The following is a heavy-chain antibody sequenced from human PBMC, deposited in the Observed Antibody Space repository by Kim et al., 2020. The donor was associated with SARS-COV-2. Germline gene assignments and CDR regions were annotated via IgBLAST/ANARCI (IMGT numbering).Heavy chain of an antibody. CDR2: INPNSGGT. V-gene: IGHV1-2*04. Sequence: ASVKVSCKASGYTFTGYYMHWVRQAPGQGLEWMGWINPNSGGTNYAQKFQGWVTMTRDTSISTAYMELSRLRSDDTAVYYCARDWNPVPNLISFLFDYWGQGTLVTVSS. CDR1: GYTFTGYY. CDR3: ARDWNPVPNLISFLFDY. D-gene: IGHD3-16*02. J-gene: IGHJ4*02.